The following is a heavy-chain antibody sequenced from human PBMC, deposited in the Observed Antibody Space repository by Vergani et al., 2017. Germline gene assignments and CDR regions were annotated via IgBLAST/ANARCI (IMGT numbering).Heavy chain of an antibody. D-gene: IGHD6-19*01. CDR1: GGSISSYY. J-gene: IGHJ4*02. CDR2: IYYSGST. CDR3: ARVINIAVAGLGYYFDY. V-gene: IGHV4-59*01. Sequence: QVQLQESGPGLVKPSETLSLTCTVSGGSISSYYWSWIRQPPGKGLEWIGYIYYSGSTNYNPSLKSRVTISVDTSKNQFSLKLSSVTAADTAVYYCARVINIAVAGLGYYFDYWGQGTLVTVSS.